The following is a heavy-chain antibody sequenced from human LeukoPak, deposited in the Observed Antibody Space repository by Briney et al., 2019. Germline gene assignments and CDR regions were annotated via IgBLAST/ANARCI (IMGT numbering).Heavy chain of an antibody. CDR3: VLRILELASAPVLPGVKSDY. CDR2: MNPNSGNT. V-gene: IGHV1-8*01. Sequence: ASVKVSCKASGYTFTSYDINWVRQATGQGREWMGWMNPNSGNTGYAQKFQGRVTMTRNTSISTAYMELSSLRSEDTAVYYCVLRILELASAPVLPGVKSDYWGQGTLVTVSS. D-gene: IGHD2-2*01. J-gene: IGHJ4*02. CDR1: GYTFTSYD.